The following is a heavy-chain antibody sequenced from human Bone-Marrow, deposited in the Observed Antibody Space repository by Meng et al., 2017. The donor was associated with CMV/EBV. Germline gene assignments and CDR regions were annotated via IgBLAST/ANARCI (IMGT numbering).Heavy chain of an antibody. J-gene: IGHJ5*01. CDR2: ISSSGSTI. Sequence: GESLKISCAASGFTFSDYYMSWIRQAPGKGLEWVSYISSSGSTIYYADSVKGRFTISRDNAKNSLYLQMNSLRAEDTAVYYCARDPFIISDILTCYYGLSWFDPWGQGTLVTVSS. CDR1: GFTFSDYY. V-gene: IGHV3-11*04. D-gene: IGHD3-9*01. CDR3: ARDPFIISDILTCYYGLSWFDP.